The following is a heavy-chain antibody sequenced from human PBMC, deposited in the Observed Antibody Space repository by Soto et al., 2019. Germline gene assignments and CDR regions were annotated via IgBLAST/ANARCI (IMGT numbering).Heavy chain of an antibody. CDR3: ATLFSGSDEVY. CDR1: GFTFSSYG. Sequence: QVQLVESGGGVVQPGRSLRLSCAASGFTFSSYGMHWVRQAPGKGLEWVAVISYDGSNKYYADSVKGRFTISRDNSKNTLYLQMNSLRAEDTAVYYCATLFSGSDEVYWGQGTLVTVSS. J-gene: IGHJ4*02. CDR2: ISYDGSNK. V-gene: IGHV3-30*03. D-gene: IGHD1-26*01.